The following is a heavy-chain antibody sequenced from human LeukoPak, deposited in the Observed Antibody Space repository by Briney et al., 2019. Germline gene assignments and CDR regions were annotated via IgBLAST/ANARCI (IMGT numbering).Heavy chain of an antibody. Sequence: GGSLRLSCAASGFTFDDYAMHWVRQAPGKGLEWVSGISWNSGSIGYADSVKGRFTISRDNAKNSLYLQMNSLRAEDTALYYCATSQFGGNYYDSSGYYYFSQSYFQHWGQGTLVTVSS. D-gene: IGHD3-22*01. CDR2: ISWNSGSI. V-gene: IGHV3-9*01. CDR1: GFTFDDYA. CDR3: ATSQFGGNYYDSSGYYYFSQSYFQH. J-gene: IGHJ1*01.